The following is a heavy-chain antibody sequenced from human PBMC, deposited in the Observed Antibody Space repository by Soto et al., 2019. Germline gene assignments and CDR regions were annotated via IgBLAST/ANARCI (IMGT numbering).Heavy chain of an antibody. Sequence: QLQLPESGPGLVKPSETLSLTCNVSGVSISDTSYYWGWIRQPPGKVLEWIGTIYFNGPTFYTPSSPSRFTISVDTSKNQISLRLTSVTVADTAVYYCARQGSYWGQGTLVAVSS. CDR3: ARQGSY. V-gene: IGHV4-39*01. CDR2: IYFNGPT. J-gene: IGHJ4*02. CDR1: GVSISDTSYY.